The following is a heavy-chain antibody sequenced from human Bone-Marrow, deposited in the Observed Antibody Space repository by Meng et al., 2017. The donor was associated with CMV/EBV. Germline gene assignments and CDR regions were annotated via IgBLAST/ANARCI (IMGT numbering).Heavy chain of an antibody. CDR1: GFTFTFYD. CDR2: IHYDGNNK. J-gene: IGHJ6*02. CDR3: AKVQASVYGYGLDV. D-gene: IGHD3-16*01. V-gene: IGHV3-30*02. Sequence: GESLKISCEASGFTFTFYDMHWVRQAPGKGLEWVAFIHYDGNNKYFADSVKGRFSMSRDNSKNTLYLEMNRLRAEDTAVYYCAKVQASVYGYGLDVWGQGTTVTVSS.